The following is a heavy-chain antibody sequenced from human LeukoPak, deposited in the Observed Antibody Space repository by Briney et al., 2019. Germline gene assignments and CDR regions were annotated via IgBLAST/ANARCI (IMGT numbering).Heavy chain of an antibody. D-gene: IGHD6-13*01. CDR3: ASSSWYEKFDY. V-gene: IGHV4-59*08. CDR1: GGSISSYS. CDR2: IYYSGST. J-gene: IGHJ4*01. Sequence: SETLSLTCTVSGGSISSYSWSWIRQPPGKGLEWIGYIYYSGSTNYNPSHKRRVTISVSTANNQFSLKLCTVTLTAKAVYYCASSSWYEKFDYWGQGTLVTVSS.